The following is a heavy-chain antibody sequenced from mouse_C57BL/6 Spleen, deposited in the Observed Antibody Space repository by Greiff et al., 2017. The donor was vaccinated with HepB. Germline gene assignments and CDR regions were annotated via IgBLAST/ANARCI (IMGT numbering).Heavy chain of an antibody. Sequence: VKLQESGAELVKPGASVKISCKASGYAFSSYWMNWVKQRPGKGLEWIGQIYPGDGDTNYNGKFKGKATLTADKSSSTAYLQLSSLTSEDTAVYYCTTGGWLLDYWGQGTTLTVSS. V-gene: IGHV1-80*01. CDR1: GYAFSSYW. CDR2: IYPGDGDT. CDR3: TTGGWLLDY. D-gene: IGHD2-3*01. J-gene: IGHJ2*01.